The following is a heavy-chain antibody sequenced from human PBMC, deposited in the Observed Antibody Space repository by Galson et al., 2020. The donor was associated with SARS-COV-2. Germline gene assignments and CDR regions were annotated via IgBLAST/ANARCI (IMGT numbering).Heavy chain of an antibody. J-gene: IGHJ4*02. CDR3: ARGIAVAFQTHFDY. CDR2: INHSGST. D-gene: IGHD6-19*01. CDR1: GGSFSGYY. Sequence: SETLSLTCAVYGGSFSGYYWSWIRQPPGKGLEWIGEINHSGSTNYNPSLKSRVTISVDTPKNQFSLKLSSVTAADTAVYYCARGIAVAFQTHFDYWGQGTLVTVSS. V-gene: IGHV4-34*01.